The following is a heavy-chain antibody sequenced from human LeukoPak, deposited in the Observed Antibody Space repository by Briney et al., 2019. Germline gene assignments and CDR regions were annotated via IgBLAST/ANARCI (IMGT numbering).Heavy chain of an antibody. Sequence: GGSLRLSCAASGFTFSDYAMSWVRQAPGKGLEWVSAISGSGGSTYYADSVKGRFTISRDNSKNTLYLRMNSLRAEDTAVYYCAKDHYYGSGSYSSLWGQGTLVTVSS. V-gene: IGHV3-23*01. CDR2: ISGSGGST. J-gene: IGHJ4*02. CDR3: AKDHYYGSGSYSSL. D-gene: IGHD3-10*01. CDR1: GFTFSDYA.